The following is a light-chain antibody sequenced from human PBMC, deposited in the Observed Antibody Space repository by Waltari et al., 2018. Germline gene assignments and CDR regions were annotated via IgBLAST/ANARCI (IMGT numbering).Light chain of an antibody. V-gene: IGKV3-15*01. Sequence: IIMTQSPATLSVSPGERATLSCRASQKIASNLAWYQQKHGQAPRPLIFNAYSRATGVPATYSGSGCGTEFTLTIRSLQSEDFGVYYCKRHNNWPWTFGQGTKVEIE. CDR2: NAY. J-gene: IGKJ1*01. CDR1: QKIASN. CDR3: KRHNNWPWT.